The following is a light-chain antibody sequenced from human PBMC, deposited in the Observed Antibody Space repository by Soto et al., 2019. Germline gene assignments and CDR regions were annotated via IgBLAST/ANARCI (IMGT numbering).Light chain of an antibody. CDR2: GAT. CDR3: QFYGSSLIT. CDR1: QDIGNS. J-gene: IGKJ5*01. Sequence: PSSLSASIGDIVTITCQASQDIGNSLNWYQQLPGKPPKLLIYGATNLEAGVPLRFSGRGSGTHFTFTIASLEPEDIAIYYCQFYGSSLITFGQGTRLEIK. V-gene: IGKV1-33*01.